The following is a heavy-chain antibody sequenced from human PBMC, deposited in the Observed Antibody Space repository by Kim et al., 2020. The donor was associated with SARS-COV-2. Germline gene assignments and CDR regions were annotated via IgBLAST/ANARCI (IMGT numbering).Heavy chain of an antibody. CDR1: GFTFSGQF. D-gene: IGHD3-10*01. CDR3: ATAGIGWNAFDI. V-gene: IGHV3-11*01. Sequence: GGSLRLSCAASGFTFSGQFMNWIRQAPGKGLEWVSYISSGSGNTIFYADSVKGRFTISRDNAKKSLYLQMNSLRAEATAEYYCATAGIGWNAFDIWGRGT. J-gene: IGHJ3*02. CDR2: ISSGSGNTI.